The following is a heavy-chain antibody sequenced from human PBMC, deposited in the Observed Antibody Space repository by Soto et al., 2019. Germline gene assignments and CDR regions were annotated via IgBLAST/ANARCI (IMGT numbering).Heavy chain of an antibody. CDR1: GFTFSSYG. Sequence: EVQLLESGGGLVQPGGSLRLSCASSGFTFSSYGMTWVRRPPGKGLEWVSAISGSGAATYYADSVQGRFTISRYNSNNTLYLQMNSLRAEDTAVYSCAKVLYGVVTYFDSWGQGTLGTVSS. V-gene: IGHV3-23*01. J-gene: IGHJ4*02. D-gene: IGHD3-3*01. CDR2: ISGSGAAT. CDR3: AKVLYGVVTYFDS.